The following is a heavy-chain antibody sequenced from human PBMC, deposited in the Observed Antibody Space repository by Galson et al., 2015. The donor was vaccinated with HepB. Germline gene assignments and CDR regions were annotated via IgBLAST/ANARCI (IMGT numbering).Heavy chain of an antibody. Sequence: SLRLSCAASGFTFSSYSMNWVRQAPGKGLEWVSSISSSSSYIYYVDSVKGRFTISRDNAKNSLYLQMNSLRAEDTAVYYCARDHGPDIAAADEYYYYYGMDVWGQGTTVTVSS. CDR1: GFTFSSYS. CDR2: ISSSSSYI. J-gene: IGHJ6*02. D-gene: IGHD6-13*01. V-gene: IGHV3-21*01. CDR3: ARDHGPDIAAADEYYYYYGMDV.